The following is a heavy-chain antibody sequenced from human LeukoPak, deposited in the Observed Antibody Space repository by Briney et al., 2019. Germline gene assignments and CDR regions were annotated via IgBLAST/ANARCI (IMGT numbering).Heavy chain of an antibody. V-gene: IGHV4-34*01. CDR3: ARGKKQQLTYYYYGMDV. J-gene: IGHJ6*04. CDR2: INHSGST. D-gene: IGHD6-13*01. CDR1: GGSFSGYY. Sequence: PSETLSLTCAAYGGSFSGYYWSWVRQPPGKGLEWIGEINHSGSTNYNPSLKSRVTISVDTSKNQFSLKLSSVTAADTAVYYCARGKKQQLTYYYYGMDVWGKGTTVTVSS.